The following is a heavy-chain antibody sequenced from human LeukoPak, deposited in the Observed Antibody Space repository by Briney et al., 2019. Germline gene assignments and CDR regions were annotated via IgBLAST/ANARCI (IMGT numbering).Heavy chain of an antibody. D-gene: IGHD3-22*01. V-gene: IGHV3-66*01. CDR2: IYTGGTT. CDR1: GFIVSSNS. CDR3: AKVDAILVVINGYFDY. J-gene: IGHJ4*02. Sequence: PGGSLRLSCAASGFIVSSNSMSWVRQAPGKGLEWVSLIYTGGTTYYADSVKGRFIISRDNSKNTLYLQMNSLRAEDAAVYYCAKVDAILVVINGYFDYWGQGTLVTVSS.